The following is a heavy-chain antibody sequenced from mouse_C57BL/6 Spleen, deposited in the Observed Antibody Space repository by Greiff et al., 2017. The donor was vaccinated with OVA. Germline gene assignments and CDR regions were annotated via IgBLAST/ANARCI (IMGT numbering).Heavy chain of an antibody. D-gene: IGHD3-2*02. V-gene: IGHV1-69*01. CDR1: GYTFTSYW. J-gene: IGHJ2*01. CDR3: ARSTAQATIDY. Sequence: VQLQQPGAELVMPGASVKLSCKASGYTFTSYWMHWVKQRPGQGLEWIGEIDPSDSYTNYNQKFKGKSTLTVYKSSITAYMQLSSLTSEDSAVYYCARSTAQATIDYWGQGTTLTVSS. CDR2: IDPSDSYT.